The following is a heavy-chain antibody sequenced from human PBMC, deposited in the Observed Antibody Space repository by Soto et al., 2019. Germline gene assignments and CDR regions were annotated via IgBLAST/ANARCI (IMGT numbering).Heavy chain of an antibody. Sequence: QVHLVQSGAEVKKPGASVKVSCKASGYTFTSYGITWVRQAPGQALEWMGWISDHNGNTYYAQKLQVRVIGTRATSTSAAYMELRSLISYDTAVYYCARGRYGDYWGQGALVTVSS. J-gene: IGHJ4*02. CDR3: ARGRYGDY. CDR2: ISDHNGNT. D-gene: IGHD1-1*01. CDR1: GYTFTSYG. V-gene: IGHV1-18*01.